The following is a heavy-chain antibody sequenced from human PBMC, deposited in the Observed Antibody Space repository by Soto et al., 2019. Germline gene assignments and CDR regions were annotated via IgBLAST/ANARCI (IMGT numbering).Heavy chain of an antibody. CDR1: GGSISSYY. V-gene: IGHV4-59*01. CDR2: IYYSGST. Sequence: SETLFLTCTVSGGSISSYYWSWIRQPPGKGLEWIGYIYYSGSTNYNPSLKSRVTISVDTSKNQFSLKLSSVTAADTAVYYCARENCSGGSYSFSTLGYFQHWGQGTLVTVSS. J-gene: IGHJ1*01. CDR3: ARENCSGGSYSFSTLGYFQH. D-gene: IGHD2-15*01.